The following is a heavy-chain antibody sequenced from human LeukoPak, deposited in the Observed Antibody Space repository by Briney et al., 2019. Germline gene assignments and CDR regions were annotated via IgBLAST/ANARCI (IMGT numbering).Heavy chain of an antibody. CDR2: MNPNSGNT. D-gene: IGHD3/OR15-3a*01. J-gene: IGHJ4*02. V-gene: IGHV1-8*01. Sequence: ASVKVSCKASGYTFTSYDINWVRQATGQGLEWMGWMNPNSGNTGYAQKFQGRVTMTRNTSISTAYMELSSLRSEDTAVYYCARVGRSVWTGYRYYFDYWGQGTLVTVSS. CDR1: GYTFTSYD. CDR3: ARVGRSVWTGYRYYFDY.